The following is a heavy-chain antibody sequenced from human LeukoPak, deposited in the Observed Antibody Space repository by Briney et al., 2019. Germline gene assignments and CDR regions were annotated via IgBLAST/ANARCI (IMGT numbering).Heavy chain of an antibody. CDR2: IYYSGST. D-gene: IGHD5-18*01. J-gene: IGHJ4*02. CDR3: ASSSAMVTHSFDY. CDR1: GGSISSYY. V-gene: IGHV4-59*08. Sequence: PSETLSLTCTASGGSISSYYLSWIRQPPGEGLEWIGFIYYSGSTNQNASLKSRVTMSVDTSKNQFFLRLSSVTAADTAVYYCASSSAMVTHSFDYWGQGTLVTVSS.